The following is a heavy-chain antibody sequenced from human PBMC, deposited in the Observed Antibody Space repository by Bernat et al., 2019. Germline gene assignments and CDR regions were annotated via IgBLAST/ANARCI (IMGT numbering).Heavy chain of an antibody. CDR2: IKSKTDGGTT. V-gene: IGHV3-15*01. CDR1: GFTFSSYA. D-gene: IGHD3-9*01. Sequence: EVQLLESGGGLVQPGGSLRLSCAASGFTFSSYAMSWVRQAPGKGLEWVGRIKSKTDGGTTDYAAPVKGRFTISRDDSKNTLYLQMNSLKTEDTAVYYGTTSPPYYDILTGYLPASDYWGQGTLVTVSS. J-gene: IGHJ4*02. CDR3: TTSPPYYDILTGYLPASDY.